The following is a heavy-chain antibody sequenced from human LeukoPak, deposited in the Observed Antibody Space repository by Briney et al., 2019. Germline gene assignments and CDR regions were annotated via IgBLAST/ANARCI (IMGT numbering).Heavy chain of an antibody. CDR3: ARDPSGWYDY. D-gene: IGHD6-19*01. J-gene: IGHJ4*02. V-gene: IGHV4-61*02. CDR2: IYTSGST. CDR1: GGSISSGSYY. Sequence: SETLSLTCTVSGGSISSGSYYWSWIRQPAGKGLEWIGRIYTSGSTYDNPSLKSRVTLSVDTSKNQFSLKLSSVTAADTAVYYCARDPSGWYDYWGQGTLVTVSS.